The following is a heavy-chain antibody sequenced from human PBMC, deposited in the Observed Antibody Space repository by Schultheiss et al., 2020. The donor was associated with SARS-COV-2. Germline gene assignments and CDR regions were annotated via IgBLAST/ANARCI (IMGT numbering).Heavy chain of an antibody. CDR1: GFTFDDYA. CDR3: ARAMGATTWDFDY. Sequence: GGSLRLSCAASGFTFDDYAMHWVRQAPGKGLEWVAVISYDGSNKYYADSVKGRFTISRDNAKNSLYLQMNSLRAEDTAVYFCARAMGATTWDFDYWGQGTLVTVSS. J-gene: IGHJ4*02. D-gene: IGHD1-26*01. V-gene: IGHV3-30*03. CDR2: ISYDGSNK.